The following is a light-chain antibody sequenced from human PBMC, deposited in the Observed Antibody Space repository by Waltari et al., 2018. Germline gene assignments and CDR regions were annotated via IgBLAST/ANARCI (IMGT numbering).Light chain of an antibody. CDR2: KAS. J-gene: IGKJ2*01. CDR1: QSISSW. CDR3: QQYNSYSPYT. Sequence: DIQMTQSPSTLSASVGDRVTITCRASQSISSWLAWYQQKPGKAPKLLIYKASSLESGVPSRFSGSGSRTEFTLSISSLQPDDFATYYCQQYNSYSPYTFGQGTELEI. V-gene: IGKV1-5*03.